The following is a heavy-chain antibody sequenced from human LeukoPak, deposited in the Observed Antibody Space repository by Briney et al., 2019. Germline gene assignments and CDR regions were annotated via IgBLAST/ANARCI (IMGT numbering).Heavy chain of an antibody. V-gene: IGHV3-23*01. Sequence: GGSLRLSCAASGFTFSTYAMSWVRQAAGKGLEWVSLISGSGGGTYYADSVKGRFTISRDNSKNTLYLQLNSLRVEDTAVYYCAKRQTGTYDYWGQGTLVTVSS. CDR3: AKRQTGTYDY. D-gene: IGHD1-7*01. CDR2: ISGSGGGT. J-gene: IGHJ4*02. CDR1: GFTFSTYA.